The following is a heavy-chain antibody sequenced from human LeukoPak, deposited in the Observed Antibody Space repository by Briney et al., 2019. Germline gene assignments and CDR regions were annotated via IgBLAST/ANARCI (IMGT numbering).Heavy chain of an antibody. CDR3: ARVGGGTDITIFGVVIT. CDR2: IYTSGST. D-gene: IGHD3-3*01. J-gene: IGHJ5*02. Sequence: PSQTLSLTCTVSGGSISSGDYYWSWIRQPPGKGLEWIGRIYTSGSTNYNPSLKSRVTMSVDTSKNQFSLKLSSVTAADTAVYYCARVGGGTDITIFGVVITWGQGTLVTVSS. V-gene: IGHV4-61*02. CDR1: GGSISSGDYY.